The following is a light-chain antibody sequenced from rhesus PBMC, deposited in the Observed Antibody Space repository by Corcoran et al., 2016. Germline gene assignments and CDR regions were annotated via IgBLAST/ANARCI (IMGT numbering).Light chain of an antibody. CDR2: KAY. CDR1: QGISDW. V-gene: IGKV1-21*01. J-gene: IGKJ3*01. CDR3: LQYSRRPFP. Sequence: DIQMTQSPSSLSASVGDKVTITCHASQGISDWLAWYQQKPGRAPKLLIYKAYSLQSGVPSRFSGSGSGTDYTLTISSLQSEDFATYFCLQYSRRPFPFGPGTKLDIK.